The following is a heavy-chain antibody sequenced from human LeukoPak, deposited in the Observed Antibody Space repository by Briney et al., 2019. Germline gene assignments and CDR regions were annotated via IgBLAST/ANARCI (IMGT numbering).Heavy chain of an antibody. D-gene: IGHD1-1*01. CDR1: GGSISSYY. J-gene: IGHJ4*02. CDR2: IHYSGST. CDR3: VRVGGTGHFDD. V-gene: IGHV4-59*01. Sequence: SETLSLTCSVSGGSISSYYWTWIRQFPGQGLEWIGYIHYSGSTNHNPSLRSRVTMSVDTSRNQFSLKLSSVTAADTAVYFCVRVGGTGHFDDWGQGTLVTVS.